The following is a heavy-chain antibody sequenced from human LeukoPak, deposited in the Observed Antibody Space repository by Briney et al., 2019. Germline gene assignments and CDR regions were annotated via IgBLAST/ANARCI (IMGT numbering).Heavy chain of an antibody. CDR1: GGSISSYY. CDR3: ARVIELGYCSGGSCFLFDY. J-gene: IGHJ4*02. D-gene: IGHD2-15*01. Sequence: SETLSLTCTVSGGSISSYYWSWIRQPPGKGLEWIGYIYYSGSTNYNPSLKSRVTISVDTSKNQFSLKLSSVTAADTAVYYCARVIELGYCSGGSCFLFDYWGQGTLVTVSS. CDR2: IYYSGST. V-gene: IGHV4-59*01.